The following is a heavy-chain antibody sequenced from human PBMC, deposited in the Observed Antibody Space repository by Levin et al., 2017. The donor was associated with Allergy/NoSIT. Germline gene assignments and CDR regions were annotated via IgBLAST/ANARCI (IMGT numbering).Heavy chain of an antibody. D-gene: IGHD1-26*01. V-gene: IGHV3-21*01. CDR2: ISSSNSYI. CDR3: ARDVLNTWEEDAFHI. Sequence: PGGSLRLSCAASGFIFTRYSMNWVRQAPGKGLEWVSSISSSNSYIYYADSVKGRFTISRDNAKNSLYLQMNSLRPEDTAVYYCARDVLNTWEEDAFHIWGQGTMVTVSS. CDR1: GFIFTRYS. J-gene: IGHJ3*02.